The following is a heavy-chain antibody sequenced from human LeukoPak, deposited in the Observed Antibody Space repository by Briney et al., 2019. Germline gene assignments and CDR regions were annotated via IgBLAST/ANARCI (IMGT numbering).Heavy chain of an antibody. J-gene: IGHJ4*02. V-gene: IGHV3-33*08. CDR2: IWYDGSNK. CDR3: AGGIGESYFDY. D-gene: IGHD3-10*01. Sequence: GSLRLSCAASGFTFSSYGMHWVRQAPGKGLEWVAVIWYDGSNKYYADSVKGRFTIPRDNSKNTLYLQMNSLRAEDTAVYYCAGGIGESYFDYWGQGTLVTVSS. CDR1: GFTFSSYG.